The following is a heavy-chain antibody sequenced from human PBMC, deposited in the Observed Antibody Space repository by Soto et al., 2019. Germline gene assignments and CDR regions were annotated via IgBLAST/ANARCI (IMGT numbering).Heavy chain of an antibody. CDR1: GYTFTGYY. Sequence: ASVKVSCKASGYTFTGYYMHWVRQAPGQGLEWMGWINPNSGGTNYAQKFQGRVTMTRDTSISTAYMELSRLRSDDTAVYYCARDNGGYDYYFDYWGQGTLVTVSS. CDR3: ARDNGGYDYYFDY. CDR2: INPNSGGT. V-gene: IGHV1-2*02. D-gene: IGHD5-12*01. J-gene: IGHJ4*02.